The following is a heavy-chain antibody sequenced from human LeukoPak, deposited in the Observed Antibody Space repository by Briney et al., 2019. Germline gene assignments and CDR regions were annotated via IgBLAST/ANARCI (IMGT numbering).Heavy chain of an antibody. CDR3: ARELKQQLSRGRGFDY. CDR1: GGSISSYY. D-gene: IGHD6-13*01. V-gene: IGHV4-4*07. J-gene: IGHJ4*02. Sequence: SETLSLTCTVSGGSISSYYWSWIRQPAGKGLEWIGRIYTSGSTNYNPSLKSRVIMSVDTSKNQFSLKLSSVTAADTAVYYCARELKQQLSRGRGFDYWGQGTLVTVSS. CDR2: IYTSGST.